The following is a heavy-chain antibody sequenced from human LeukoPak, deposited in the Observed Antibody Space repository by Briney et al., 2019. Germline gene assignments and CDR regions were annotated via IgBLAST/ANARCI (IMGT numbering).Heavy chain of an antibody. CDR1: GFTFDDYG. J-gene: IGHJ6*03. CDR3: VLNDFYYYYMDV. CDR2: INWNGGST. Sequence: GSLRLSCAASGFTFDDYGMSWVRQAPGKGLEWVSGINWNGGSTGYADSVKGRFTISRDNAKNSLYLQMNSLRAEDTALYYCVLNDFYYYYMDVWGKGATVTVSS. D-gene: IGHD3/OR15-3a*01. V-gene: IGHV3-20*04.